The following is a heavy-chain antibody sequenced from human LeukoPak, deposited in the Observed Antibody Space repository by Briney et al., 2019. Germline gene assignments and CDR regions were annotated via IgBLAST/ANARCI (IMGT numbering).Heavy chain of an antibody. J-gene: IGHJ5*02. D-gene: IGHD5-12*01. Sequence: GGSLRLSCAASGFTLSSYWMRWVRHAPGKGLVWVSRITSVGSSTSYADSVKGRFTISRDNAKNSLYLQMTSLRAADTAVYYCARDSKTYSGYGEGWFDPWGQGTLVTVSS. CDR3: ARDSKTYSGYGEGWFDP. V-gene: IGHV3-74*01. CDR2: ITSVGSST. CDR1: GFTLSSYW.